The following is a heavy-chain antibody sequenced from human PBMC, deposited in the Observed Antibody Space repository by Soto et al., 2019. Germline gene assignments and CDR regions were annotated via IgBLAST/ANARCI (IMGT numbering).Heavy chain of an antibody. CDR1: GFTFGAYW. D-gene: IGHD2-21*02. CDR3: ARHSRTLPVY. Sequence: EVQVVESGGGLVQPGGSLRLSCVASGFTFGAYWMSWVRQAPGRGLEWVANINQDGSVEQYVDSMKGRFTISRDNAKNSLYLQMNSLRAEDTAVYYCARHSRTLPVYWGQGTLVTVSS. CDR2: INQDGSVE. V-gene: IGHV3-7*01. J-gene: IGHJ4*02.